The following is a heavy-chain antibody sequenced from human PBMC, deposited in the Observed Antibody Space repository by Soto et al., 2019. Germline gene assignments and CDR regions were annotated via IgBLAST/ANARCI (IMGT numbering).Heavy chain of an antibody. Sequence: GGSLRLSCAASGFTFSSYSMNWVRQAPGKGLEWVSYISSSSSTIYYADSVKGRFTISRDNAKNSLYLQMNSLRDEDTAVYYCARDRLGNDILTGYFVYYHYGMDVWGQGTTVTVSS. J-gene: IGHJ6*02. CDR1: GFTFSSYS. V-gene: IGHV3-48*02. D-gene: IGHD3-9*01. CDR2: ISSSSSTI. CDR3: ARDRLGNDILTGYFVYYHYGMDV.